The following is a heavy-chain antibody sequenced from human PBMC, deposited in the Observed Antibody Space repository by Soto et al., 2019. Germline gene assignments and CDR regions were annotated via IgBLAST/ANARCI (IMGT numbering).Heavy chain of an antibody. CDR3: TRETEDSSGYYPSYYYFDY. CDR2: IRSKAYGGTT. D-gene: IGHD3-22*01. J-gene: IGHJ4*02. Sequence: PGGSLRLSCTASGFTFGDYAMSWFRQAPGKGLEWVGFIRSKAYGGTTEYAASVKGRFTISRDDSKSIAYLQMNSLKTEDTAVYYCTRETEDSSGYYPSYYYFDYWGQGTLVTVSS. CDR1: GFTFGDYA. V-gene: IGHV3-49*03.